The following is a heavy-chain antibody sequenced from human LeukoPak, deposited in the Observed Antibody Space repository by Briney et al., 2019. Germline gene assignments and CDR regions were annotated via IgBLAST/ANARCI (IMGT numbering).Heavy chain of an antibody. V-gene: IGHV3-9*01. CDR1: GFTFDDYA. CDR2: ISWNSGSI. D-gene: IGHD6-19*01. CDR3: AKDQIAVAGY. J-gene: IGHJ4*02. Sequence: SGGSLRLSCAASGFTFDDYAMHWVRQAPGKGLEWVSGISWNSGSIGYADSVKGRFTISRDNAKNSLYLQMNSLRAEDTALYYCAKDQIAVAGYWGQGTLVTVSS.